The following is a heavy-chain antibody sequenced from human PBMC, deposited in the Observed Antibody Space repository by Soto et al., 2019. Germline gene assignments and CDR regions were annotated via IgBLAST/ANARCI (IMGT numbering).Heavy chain of an antibody. V-gene: IGHV3-11*01. D-gene: IGHD6-6*01. Sequence: GSLRLSCAASGFTFSDYYMSWIRQAPGKGLEWASYISSSGSTIYYADSVKSRFTISRDNAKNSLYQQKNSLRAEDTAVYYFAKXXYXSSXXTXXYYXGMDVWGQGXXXTXXS. J-gene: IGHJ6*02. CDR2: ISSSGSTI. CDR1: GFTFSDYY. CDR3: AKXXYXSSXXTXXYYXGMDV.